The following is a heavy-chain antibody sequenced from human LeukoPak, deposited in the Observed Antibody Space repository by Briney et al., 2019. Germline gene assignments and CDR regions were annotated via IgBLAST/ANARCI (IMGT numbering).Heavy chain of an antibody. J-gene: IGHJ4*02. CDR3: ARGYSSSWYSADY. D-gene: IGHD6-13*01. Sequence: WIRQPPGKGLEWIGYIYYSGSTYYNPSLKSRVTISVDTSKNQFSLKLSSVTAADTAVYYCARGYSSSWYSADYWGQGTLVTVSS. CDR2: IYYSGST. V-gene: IGHV4-30-4*01.